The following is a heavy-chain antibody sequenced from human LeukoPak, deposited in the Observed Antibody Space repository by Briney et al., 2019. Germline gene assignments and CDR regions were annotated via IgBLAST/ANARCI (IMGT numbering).Heavy chain of an antibody. D-gene: IGHD3-22*01. CDR3: ARDYYYDSSGYWDYYFDY. V-gene: IGHV3-33*01. Sequence: GGSLRLSCAASGFTFSRFGMHWVRQAPGKGLEWVAVIWYDGSNKYYAVSVKGRFTISRDNSKNTLYLEMNSLRAEDTAVYYCARDYYYDSSGYWDYYFDYWGQGTLVSVSS. CDR2: IWYDGSNK. CDR1: GFTFSRFG. J-gene: IGHJ4*02.